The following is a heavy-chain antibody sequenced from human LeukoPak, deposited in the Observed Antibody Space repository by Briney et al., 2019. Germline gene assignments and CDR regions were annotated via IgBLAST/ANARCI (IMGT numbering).Heavy chain of an antibody. CDR1: GFILSNFG. V-gene: IGHV3-23*01. D-gene: IGHD2-15*01. J-gene: IGHJ4*02. CDR3: AKDSRAIVVVVASKAPLDY. Sequence: GGSLRLSCADSGFILSNFGMAWVRQAPGRGLEWVSAISANGENTYYADSVKGRFTISRNNSKNTLYLQMNSLRAEDTAVYYYAKDSRAIVVVVASKAPLDYWGQGTLVTVSS. CDR2: ISANGENT.